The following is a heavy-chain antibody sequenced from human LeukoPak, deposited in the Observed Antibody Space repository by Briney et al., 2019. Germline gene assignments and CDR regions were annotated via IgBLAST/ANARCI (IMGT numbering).Heavy chain of an antibody. CDR1: GDSFSSSSHY. CDR3: AKEAGVGYGSSDDSFDM. J-gene: IGHJ3*02. CDR2: ISYSGST. Sequence: SETLSLTCTVSGDSFSSSSHYWGWIRQPPGKGLEWIGSISYSGSTYYNPSLKSRVTISVDTSKNHFSLKLSSVTATDTAVYYCAKEAGVGYGSSDDSFDMWGQGTMVTVSS. V-gene: IGHV4-39*02. D-gene: IGHD6-13*01.